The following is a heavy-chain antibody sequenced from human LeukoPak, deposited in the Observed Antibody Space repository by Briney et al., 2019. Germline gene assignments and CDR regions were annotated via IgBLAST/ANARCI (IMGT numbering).Heavy chain of an antibody. CDR1: GGSISSGGYS. V-gene: IGHV4-30-2*01. D-gene: IGHD2-15*01. J-gene: IGHJ3*02. CDR2: IYHSGST. Sequence: SETLSLTCAVSGGSISSGGYSWSWIRQPPGKGLEWIGYIYHSGSTYYNPSLKSRVTISVDRSKNQFSLKLSSVTAADTAVYYCARGPRGGAFDIWGQGTMATVSS. CDR3: ARGPRGGAFDI.